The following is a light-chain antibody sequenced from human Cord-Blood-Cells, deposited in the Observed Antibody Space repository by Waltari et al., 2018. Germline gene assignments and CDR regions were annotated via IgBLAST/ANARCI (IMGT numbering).Light chain of an antibody. CDR2: DAS. J-gene: IGKJ4*01. CDR1: QSVSSY. CDR3: QQRSNWPT. V-gene: IGKV3-11*01. Sequence: DIELTQSPAPLSSSPGERATLPCRASQSVSSYLAWYQQKPGQAPRLLIYDASNRATGIPARFSGSGSGTDFTLTISSLEPEDFAVYYCQQRSNWPTFGGGTKVEIK.